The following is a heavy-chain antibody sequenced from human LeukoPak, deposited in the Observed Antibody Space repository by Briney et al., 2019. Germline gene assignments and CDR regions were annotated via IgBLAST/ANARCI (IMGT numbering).Heavy chain of an antibody. D-gene: IGHD6-13*01. J-gene: IGHJ3*02. CDR1: GFTFSDFY. Sequence: SGGSLRLSCAASGFTFSDFYMSWIRQAPGKGLEWVAYISTSSTTIYYADSVKGRFTISRDNAKNSLFLQVNSLRAEDTAVYYCARDRVAAAVNYDAFDIWGQGTMVTVSS. CDR3: ARDRVAAAVNYDAFDI. CDR2: ISTSSTTI. V-gene: IGHV3-11*01.